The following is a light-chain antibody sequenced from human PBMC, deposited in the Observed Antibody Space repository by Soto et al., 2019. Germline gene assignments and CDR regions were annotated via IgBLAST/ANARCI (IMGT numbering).Light chain of an antibody. CDR1: QSATSNY. V-gene: IGKV3-20*01. Sequence: EIVLTQSPGTLSLSPGERATLSCRASQSATSNYSAWYQQKPGQAPRLLIYGASSRATGIPDRFSGSGSGTDFTLTISRLEPEDFAMYYCHQYGSSPLTFGGGTKVEIK. J-gene: IGKJ4*01. CDR2: GAS. CDR3: HQYGSSPLT.